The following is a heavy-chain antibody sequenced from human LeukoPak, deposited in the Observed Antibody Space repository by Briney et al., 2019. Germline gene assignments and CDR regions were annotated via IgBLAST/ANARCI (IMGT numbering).Heavy chain of an antibody. J-gene: IGHJ3*01. V-gene: IGHV1-69*13. CDR2: ITPIDGTA. CDR3: ARDPGAPVRAFDV. CDR1: RDTFTRCA. D-gene: IGHD3-10*01. Sequence: SVKVSCEASRDTFTRCAFSWVRQAPGQGLEWIGGITPIDGTANFGQKFQGRVTITADESTSTAYMELSSLRSEDTAIYYCARDPGAPVRAFDVWGQGTMVTVSS.